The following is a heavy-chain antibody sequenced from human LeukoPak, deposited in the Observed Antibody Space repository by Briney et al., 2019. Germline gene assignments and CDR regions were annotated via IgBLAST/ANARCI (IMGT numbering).Heavy chain of an antibody. D-gene: IGHD4-11*01. V-gene: IGHV1-18*01. CDR2: ISAYNGNT. CDR3: ARVSLTVTRNWFDP. J-gene: IGHJ5*02. CDR1: GYTFTSYG. Sequence: ASVKVSCKASGYTFTSYGISWVRQAPGQGLEWMGWISAYNGNTSYAQKLQGRVTMTTDTSTSTAYMELRSLRSDDTAVYYCARVSLTVTRNWFDPWGQGTLVTVSS.